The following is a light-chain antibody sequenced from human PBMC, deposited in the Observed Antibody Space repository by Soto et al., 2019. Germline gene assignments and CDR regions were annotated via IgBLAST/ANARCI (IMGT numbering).Light chain of an antibody. V-gene: IGLV1-40*01. CDR3: QSYDSSLSAPV. J-gene: IGLJ1*01. Sequence: QPVLTQPPSVSGAPGQRVTISCTGSSSNIGAGYDVHWYQQLPGTAPKLLIYGNSNRPSGVPDRFSGSKSGTSASLAITGLQAEDEADYYCQSYDSSLSAPVFGTETKVTVL. CDR2: GNS. CDR1: SSNIGAGYD.